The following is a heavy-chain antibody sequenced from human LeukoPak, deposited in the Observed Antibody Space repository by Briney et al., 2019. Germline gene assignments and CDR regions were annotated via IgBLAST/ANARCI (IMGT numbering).Heavy chain of an antibody. CDR2: ISSSSTTI. Sequence: GGSLRLSCAASGFTFSSYSMNWVRQAPGKGLEWLSYISSSSTTIYYADSVQGRFTISRDNAKNSLYLQMDSLRAEDTAVYYCTRVLYSSAWYGDHYWGQGALVTVSS. J-gene: IGHJ4*02. D-gene: IGHD6-19*01. V-gene: IGHV3-48*01. CDR1: GFTFSSYS. CDR3: TRVLYSSAWYGDHY.